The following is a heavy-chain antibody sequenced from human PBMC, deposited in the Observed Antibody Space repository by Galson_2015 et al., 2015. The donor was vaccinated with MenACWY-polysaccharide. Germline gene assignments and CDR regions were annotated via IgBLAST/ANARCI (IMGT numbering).Heavy chain of an antibody. CDR1: GFTFNSYA. CDR3: ARAYCDRITCYGMDV. J-gene: IGHJ6*02. CDR2: MSYDETNK. V-gene: IGHV3-30-3*01. Sequence: FLRLSCAASGFTFNSYAMHWVRQAPGKGLVWLAVMSYDETNKYYADSVKGRFTISRDNSKNTLYLQMNSLRAEDTAVFYCARAYCDRITCYGMDVWGQGTTVAVSS. D-gene: IGHD2/OR15-2a*01.